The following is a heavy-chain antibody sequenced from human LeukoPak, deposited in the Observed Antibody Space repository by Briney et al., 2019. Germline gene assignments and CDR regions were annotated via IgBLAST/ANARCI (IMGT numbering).Heavy chain of an antibody. J-gene: IGHJ6*03. Sequence: PSETLSLTCAVYGGSFSGYYWSWIRQPPGKGLEWIGEINHSGSTNYNPSLKSRVTISVDTSKNQFSLKLSSVTAADTAVYYCARGGSDVCSSTSCSLYYYYYYMDVWGKGTTVTVSS. CDR2: INHSGST. V-gene: IGHV4-34*01. CDR1: GGSFSGYY. CDR3: ARGGSDVCSSTSCSLYYYYYYMDV. D-gene: IGHD2-2*01.